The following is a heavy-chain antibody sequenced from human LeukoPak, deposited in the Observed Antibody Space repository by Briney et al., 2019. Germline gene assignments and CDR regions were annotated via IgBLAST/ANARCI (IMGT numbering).Heavy chain of an antibody. D-gene: IGHD6-13*01. CDR3: AGGVAAVSDV. V-gene: IGHV4-34*01. CDR2: INHSGSA. CDR1: GGSFSGYY. J-gene: IGHJ6*04. Sequence: KSSETLSLTCAVYGGSFSGYYCSWIRQPPGKGLEWIGEINHSGSANYNPSLKSRVTISVDTSKNQFSLKLSSVTAADTAVYYCAGGVAAVSDVWGKGTTVTVSS.